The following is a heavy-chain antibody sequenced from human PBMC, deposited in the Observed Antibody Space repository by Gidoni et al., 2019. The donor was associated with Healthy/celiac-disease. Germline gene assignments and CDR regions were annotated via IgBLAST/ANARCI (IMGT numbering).Heavy chain of an antibody. CDR3: ARVVPAARWWFDP. J-gene: IGHJ5*02. D-gene: IGHD2-2*01. CDR2: IIPIFGTA. Sequence: QVQLVQSGAEVTKPGSSVKVSCTASGGTFSSYAISWVRQAPGQGLEWMGGIIPIFGTANYAQKFQGRVTITADESTSTAYMELSSLRSEDTAVYYCARVVPAARWWFDPWGQGTLVTVSS. V-gene: IGHV1-69*01. CDR1: GGTFSSYA.